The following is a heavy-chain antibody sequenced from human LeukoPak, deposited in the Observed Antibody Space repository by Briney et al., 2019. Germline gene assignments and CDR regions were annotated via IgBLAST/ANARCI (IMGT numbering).Heavy chain of an antibody. V-gene: IGHV3-48*04. J-gene: IGHJ6*03. CDR3: ARIDGPTVFTYYMDL. D-gene: IGHD3-16*01. Sequence: GESLRLSCATSGFSFNGRGMNWVRQPPGKGLEWVSYISPRSETIFYAESVQGRFAVSRDDAKGSLYLQMHTLRVEDTAVYYCARIDGPTVFTYYMDLWGKGTTVTVAS. CDR2: ISPRSETI. CDR1: GFSFNGRG.